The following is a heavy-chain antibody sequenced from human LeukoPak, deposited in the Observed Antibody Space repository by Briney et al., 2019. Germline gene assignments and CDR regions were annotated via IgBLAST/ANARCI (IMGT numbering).Heavy chain of an antibody. D-gene: IGHD2-2*01. V-gene: IGHV1-18*01. CDR3: ARVVDVVVPAATNWFDP. Sequence: ASVKVSCKASGYTFTSYGISWVRQAPGQGLEWMGWISAYNGNTNYAQKLQGRVTMTTDTSTSTAYIELRSLRSDDTAVYYCARVVDVVVPAATNWFDPWGQGTLVTVSS. J-gene: IGHJ5*02. CDR2: ISAYNGNT. CDR1: GYTFTSYG.